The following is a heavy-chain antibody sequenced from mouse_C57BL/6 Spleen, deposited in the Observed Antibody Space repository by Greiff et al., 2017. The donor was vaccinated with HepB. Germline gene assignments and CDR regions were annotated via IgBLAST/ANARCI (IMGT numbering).Heavy chain of an antibody. J-gene: IGHJ4*01. Sequence: VQLVESGAELVRPGTSVKVSCKASGYAFTNYLIEWVKQRPGQGLEWIGVINPGSGGTNYNEKFKGKATLTADKSSSTAYMQLSSLTSEDSAVYFCARNRDYNDYYAMDYWGQGTSVTVSS. CDR1: GYAFTNYL. CDR3: ARNRDYNDYYAMDY. V-gene: IGHV1-54*01. D-gene: IGHD4-1*01. CDR2: INPGSGGT.